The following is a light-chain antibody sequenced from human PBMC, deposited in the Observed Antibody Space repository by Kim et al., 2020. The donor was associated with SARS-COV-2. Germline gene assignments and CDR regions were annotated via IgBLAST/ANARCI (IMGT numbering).Light chain of an antibody. CDR1: SGSIASNY. CDR3: QSYDSSSVV. J-gene: IGLJ2*01. Sequence: GKTGTTSRTPSSGSIASNYVQWYQQRPGSAPTTVIYEDNQRPSGVPDRFSGSIDSSSNSASLTISGLKTEDEADYYCQSYDSSSVVFGGGTQLTVL. CDR2: EDN. V-gene: IGLV6-57*03.